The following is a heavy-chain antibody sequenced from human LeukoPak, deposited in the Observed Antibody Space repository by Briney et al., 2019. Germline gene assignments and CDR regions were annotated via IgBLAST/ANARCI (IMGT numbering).Heavy chain of an antibody. CDR3: TADLVDSTGYSCDY. CDR1: GFTFSSYA. Sequence: GGSLRLSCAASGFTFSSYAMSWVRQAPGKGLECVGRIKRKTDGETTDYAAPVKGRFAISRDDSINTLYLQMNSLKTEDTAVYYCTADLVDSTGYSCDYWGQGTLVTVSS. J-gene: IGHJ4*02. CDR2: IKRKTDGETT. V-gene: IGHV3-15*01. D-gene: IGHD3-22*01.